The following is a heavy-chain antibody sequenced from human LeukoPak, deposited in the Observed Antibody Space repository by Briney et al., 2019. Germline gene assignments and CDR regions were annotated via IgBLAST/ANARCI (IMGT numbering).Heavy chain of an antibody. J-gene: IGHJ4*02. CDR2: ISGSGGST. CDR3: AKDFTRGVIY. V-gene: IGHV3-23*01. Sequence: GGSLRLSCAASGFTFSIYAMGWVRQAPGEGLEWASAISGSGGSTYYADSVKGRFTISRDNSKNTLYLQMNSLRAEDTAVYYCAKDFTRGVIYWGQGTPVTVSS. D-gene: IGHD2-21*01. CDR1: GFTFSIYA.